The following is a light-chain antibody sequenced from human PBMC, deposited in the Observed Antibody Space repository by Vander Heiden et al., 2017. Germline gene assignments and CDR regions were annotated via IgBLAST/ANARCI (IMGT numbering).Light chain of an antibody. CDR3: MQGTHWHPT. Sequence: DVVMTQSPLPLPVSLGQPASISCRSSQSLVFTDGVTYLSWFQQRPGQSPRRLIYKVSDRDSGVTDRFSGSGSGTDFTLRISRVESEDVGFYYCMQGTHWHPTFGQGTKVEIK. V-gene: IGKV2-30*01. CDR1: QSLVFTDGVTY. CDR2: KVS. J-gene: IGKJ1*01.